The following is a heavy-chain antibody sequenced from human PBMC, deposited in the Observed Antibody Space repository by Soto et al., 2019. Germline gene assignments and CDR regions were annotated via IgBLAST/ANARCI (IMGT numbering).Heavy chain of an antibody. CDR3: AREALCTSRFGGVCFGS. J-gene: IGHJ4*02. V-gene: IGHV1-69*13. CDR2: IIPMFGKA. Sequence: GASVKVSCKASGGTFSSYAISWVRQAPGQGLEWMGGIIPMFGKANYAQKFQGRVTISADEFTNTAYMEVTSLRSEDTAVYYCAREALCTSRFGGVCFGSCDKGTLGTVSS. D-gene: IGHD3-16*01. CDR1: GGTFSSYA.